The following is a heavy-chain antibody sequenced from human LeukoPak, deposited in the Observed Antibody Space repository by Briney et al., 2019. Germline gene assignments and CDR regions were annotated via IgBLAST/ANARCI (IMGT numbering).Heavy chain of an antibody. D-gene: IGHD4-23*01. CDR1: GYTLTELS. Sequence: ASVKVSCKISGYTLTELSMHWVRQAPGKGLEWMGGFDPEDGETIYAQKFQGRVTMTEDTSTDTAYMELSSLRSEDTAVYYCARDNSVEDTAWWFDPWGQGTLVTVSS. CDR2: FDPEDGET. CDR3: ARDNSVEDTAWWFDP. J-gene: IGHJ5*02. V-gene: IGHV1-24*01.